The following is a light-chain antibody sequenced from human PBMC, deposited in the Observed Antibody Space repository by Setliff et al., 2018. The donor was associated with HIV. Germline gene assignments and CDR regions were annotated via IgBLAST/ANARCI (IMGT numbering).Light chain of an antibody. Sequence: QSALTQPASMSGSPGQSITISCTGSSDDVGGSNYVSWYQQHPGKAPKLIIYEVKVRPSGVSSRFSGSKSGNTASLTISGLQAEDEAEYHCSSYTTSNTVPHVFGTGTKVTVL. CDR1: SDDVGGSNY. CDR2: EVK. CDR3: SSYTTSNTVPHV. V-gene: IGLV2-14*01. J-gene: IGLJ1*01.